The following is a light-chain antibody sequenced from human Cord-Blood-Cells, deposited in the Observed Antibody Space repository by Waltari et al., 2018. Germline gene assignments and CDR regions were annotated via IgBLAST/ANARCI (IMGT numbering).Light chain of an antibody. J-gene: IGKJ1*01. CDR2: LGS. CDR3: MQALQTPT. V-gene: IGKV2-28*01. CDR1: QSLLHSNGYNY. Sequence: DIVMTQSPLFLPVTPGEPASISCRSSQSLLHSNGYNYLDWYLQKPGQSPQLLIYLGSNRASGVPDRVSGSGSGTDFTLKISRVEAEDVGVYYCMQALQTPTFGQGTKVEIK.